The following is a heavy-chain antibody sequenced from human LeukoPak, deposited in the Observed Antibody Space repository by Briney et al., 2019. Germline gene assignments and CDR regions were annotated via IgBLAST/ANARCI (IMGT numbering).Heavy chain of an antibody. CDR1: GFTFSSYS. D-gene: IGHD3-22*01. V-gene: IGHV3-66*01. CDR2: IYSGGST. Sequence: GGSLRLSCAASGFTFSSYSMNWVRQAPGKGLEWVSVIYSGGSTYYADSVKGRFTISRDNSKNTLYLQMNSLRAEDTAVYYCARSHRGGYFQYYFDYWGQGTLVTVSS. CDR3: ARSHRGGYFQYYFDY. J-gene: IGHJ4*02.